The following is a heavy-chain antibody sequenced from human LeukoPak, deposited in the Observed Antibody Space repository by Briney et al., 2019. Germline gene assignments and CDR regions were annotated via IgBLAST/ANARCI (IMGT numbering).Heavy chain of an antibody. Sequence: GGSLRLSCAASGFTFSSYDMHWVRQATGKGLEWVSAIGTAGDTYYPGSVKGRFTISRENAKNSLYLQMNSLRAGDTAVYYYARGPPGYCSGGSCLGYFDYWGQGTLVTVSS. V-gene: IGHV3-13*01. CDR1: GFTFSSYD. CDR2: IGTAGDT. J-gene: IGHJ4*02. D-gene: IGHD2-15*01. CDR3: ARGPPGYCSGGSCLGYFDY.